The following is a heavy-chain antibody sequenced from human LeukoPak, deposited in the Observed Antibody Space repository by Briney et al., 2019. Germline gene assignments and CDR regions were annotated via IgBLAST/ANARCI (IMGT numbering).Heavy chain of an antibody. D-gene: IGHD3-22*01. CDR2: IIPIFGTT. Sequence: SVKVSCKASEGTFNSYAISWVRQAPGQGLEWMGGIIPIFGTTNYVQTLQGRFTITGDESTSAAYMELRSLRSEDTAMYYCARGRFRYYATSGYYPPFDSWGQGTLVTVSS. CDR1: EGTFNSYA. J-gene: IGHJ4*02. CDR3: ARGRFRYYATSGYYPPFDS. V-gene: IGHV1-69*01.